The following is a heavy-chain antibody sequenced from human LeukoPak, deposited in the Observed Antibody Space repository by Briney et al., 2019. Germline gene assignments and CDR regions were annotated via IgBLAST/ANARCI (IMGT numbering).Heavy chain of an antibody. CDR1: GFTFDDYA. V-gene: IGHV3-9*01. CDR3: AKGLQELDYYGMDV. CDR2: ISWNSGSI. D-gene: IGHD5-24*01. J-gene: IGHJ6*02. Sequence: GRPLRLSCAASGFTFDDYAMHWVRQAPGKGLEWVSGISWNSGSIGYADSVKGRFTISRDNAKNSLYLQMNSLRAEDTALYYCAKGLQELDYYGMDVWGQGTTVTVSS.